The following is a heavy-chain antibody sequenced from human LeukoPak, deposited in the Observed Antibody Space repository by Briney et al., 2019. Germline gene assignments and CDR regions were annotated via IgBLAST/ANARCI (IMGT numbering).Heavy chain of an antibody. J-gene: IGHJ5*02. Sequence: GGSLRLSCAASGFTFSSYSMNWVRQAPGKGLEWVSYISSSSSTIYYADSVKGRFTISRDNAKNSLYLQMNSLRDEDTAVYYCARVSRRYYYDSSGFPWGQGTLVTVSS. CDR3: ARVSRRYYYDSSGFP. CDR2: ISSSSSTI. V-gene: IGHV3-48*02. CDR1: GFTFSSYS. D-gene: IGHD3-22*01.